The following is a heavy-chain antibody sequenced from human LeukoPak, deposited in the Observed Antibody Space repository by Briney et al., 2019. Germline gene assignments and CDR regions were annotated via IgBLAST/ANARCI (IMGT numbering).Heavy chain of an antibody. J-gene: IGHJ4*02. CDR2: ISSSSYI. Sequence: GGSLRLSCAASGFTFSSYSMNWVRQAPGKGLEWVSSISSSSYIYYADSVKGRFTISRDNAKNSLYLQMNSLRAEDTAVYYCARDFRDDSSGYYYLDYWGQGTLVTVSS. V-gene: IGHV3-21*01. CDR1: GFTFSSYS. D-gene: IGHD3-22*01. CDR3: ARDFRDDSSGYYYLDY.